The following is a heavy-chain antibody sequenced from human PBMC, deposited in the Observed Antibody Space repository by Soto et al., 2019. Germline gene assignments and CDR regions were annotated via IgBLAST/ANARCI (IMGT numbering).Heavy chain of an antibody. Sequence: PSETLSLTCTVSGGSISSSSYYWGWIRQPPGKGLEWIGSIYYSGSTYYNPSLKSRVTISVDTSKNQFSLKLSSVTAADTAVYYCARHDRRYFDRLPHYFDYWGQGTLVTVS. CDR1: GGSISSSSYY. CDR3: ARHDRRYFDRLPHYFDY. D-gene: IGHD3-9*01. V-gene: IGHV4-39*01. J-gene: IGHJ4*02. CDR2: IYYSGST.